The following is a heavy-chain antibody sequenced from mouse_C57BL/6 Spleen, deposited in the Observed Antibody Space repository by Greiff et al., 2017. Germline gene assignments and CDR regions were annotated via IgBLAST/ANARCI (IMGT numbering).Heavy chain of an antibody. CDR2: IYPSDSAT. V-gene: IGHV1-61*01. CDR3: ARSLTLFDY. Sequence: VQLQQPGAELVRPGSSVKLSCKASGYTFTSYWMDWVKQRPGQGLEWIGNIYPSDSATHYNQKFKDKATLTVDKSSSTAYMQLSSLTSEDSAVYYCARSLTLFDYWGQGTTLTVSS. J-gene: IGHJ2*01. D-gene: IGHD4-1*01. CDR1: GYTFTSYW.